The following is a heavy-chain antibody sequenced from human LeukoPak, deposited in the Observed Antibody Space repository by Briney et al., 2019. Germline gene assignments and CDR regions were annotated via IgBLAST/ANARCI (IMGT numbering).Heavy chain of an antibody. CDR1: GGSFSGYY. V-gene: IGHV4-34*01. J-gene: IGHJ6*04. CDR3: ARGPRVRYCSGGSCYLKDV. Sequence: SETLSLTCAVYGGSFSGYYWSWIRQPPGKGLEWIGEINHSGSTNYNPSLKSRVTISVDTSKNQFSLKLSSVTAADTAVYYCARGPRVRYCSGGSCYLKDVWGEGTTVTVSS. CDR2: INHSGST. D-gene: IGHD2-15*01.